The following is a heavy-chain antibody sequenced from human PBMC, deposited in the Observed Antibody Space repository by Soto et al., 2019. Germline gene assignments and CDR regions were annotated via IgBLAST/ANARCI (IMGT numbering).Heavy chain of an antibody. D-gene: IGHD3-9*01. CDR3: AITYYDILTGYKTDDAFDI. CDR1: GGSFSGYY. V-gene: IGHV4-34*01. Sequence: SETLSLTCAVYGGSFSGYYWSWIRQPPGKGLEWIGEINHSGSTNYNPSLKSRVTISVDTSKNQFSLKLSSVTAADTAVYYCAITYYDILTGYKTDDAFDIWGQGTMVTVSS. CDR2: INHSGST. J-gene: IGHJ3*02.